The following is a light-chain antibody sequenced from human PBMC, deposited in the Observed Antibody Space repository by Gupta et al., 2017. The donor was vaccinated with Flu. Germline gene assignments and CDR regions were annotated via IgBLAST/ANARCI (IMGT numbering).Light chain of an antibody. V-gene: IGLV1-44*01. Sequence: QSGLTQPPSASGTPGQRVLISFSGTSSNIGTNTVNWYQHLPGTAPELLIYTNNERPSGVPDRFSGSKSGTSASLAISGLQSEDEADYYCAAWDDSLNGWVFGGGTKVTVL. J-gene: IGLJ3*02. CDR1: SSNIGTNT. CDR3: AAWDDSLNGWV. CDR2: TNN.